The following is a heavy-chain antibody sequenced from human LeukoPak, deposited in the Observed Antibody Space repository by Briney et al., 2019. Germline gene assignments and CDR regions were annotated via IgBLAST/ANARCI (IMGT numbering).Heavy chain of an antibody. CDR2: IYYSGST. J-gene: IGHJ5*02. CDR3: ARHPHYYDSSGPTFDP. CDR1: GGTISSYY. V-gene: IGHV4-59*08. D-gene: IGHD3-22*01. Sequence: SETLSLTCTVSGGTISSYYWSWIRQPPGKGLEWIGYIYYSGSTNYNPSLKSRVTISVDTSKNKFSLKLSSVTAADTAVYYCARHPHYYDSSGPTFDPWGQGTLVTVSS.